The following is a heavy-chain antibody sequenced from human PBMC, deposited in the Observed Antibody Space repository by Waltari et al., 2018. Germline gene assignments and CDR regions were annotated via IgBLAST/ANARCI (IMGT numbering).Heavy chain of an antibody. CDR2: ISAYKGNT. CDR3: ARGDDILTGDYKGLDY. J-gene: IGHJ4*02. V-gene: IGHV1-18*01. Sequence: QVQLVQSGAEVKKPGGSVKVSCEASGYTFTSYGISWVRQAPGQGLEWLGWISAYKGNTNYAQRFKGRVTMTTDTSTRTANMELRSLRSDDTAVYYCARGDDILTGDYKGLDYWGQGTLVSVSS. D-gene: IGHD3-9*01. CDR1: GYTFTSYG.